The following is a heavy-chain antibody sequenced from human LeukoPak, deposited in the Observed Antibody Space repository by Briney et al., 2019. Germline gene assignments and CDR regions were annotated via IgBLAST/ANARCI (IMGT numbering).Heavy chain of an antibody. CDR3: ARVAYGDIDY. CDR1: GGSFSGYY. CDR2: IYFSGST. Sequence: PSETLSLTCAVYGGSFSGYYWSWIRQPPGKGLEWIGNIYFSGSTYYNPSLKSRVTISVDTSKNQFSLKLRSVTAADTAVYYCARVAYGDIDYWGQGTLVTVSS. D-gene: IGHD4-17*01. V-gene: IGHV4-34*01. J-gene: IGHJ4*02.